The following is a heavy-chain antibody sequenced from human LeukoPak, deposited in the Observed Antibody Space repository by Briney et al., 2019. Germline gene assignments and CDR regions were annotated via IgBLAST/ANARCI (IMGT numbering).Heavy chain of an antibody. CDR3: AKYGWRSSSLKGGWFDP. J-gene: IGHJ5*02. CDR1: GFTFSSYS. D-gene: IGHD6-13*01. Sequence: GGSLRLSCAASGFTFSSYSMNWVRQAPGKGLEWVSAISGSGGSTYYADSVKGRFTISRDNSKNTLYLQMNSLRAEDTAVYYCAKYGWRSSSLKGGWFDPWGQGTLVTVSS. CDR2: ISGSGGST. V-gene: IGHV3-23*01.